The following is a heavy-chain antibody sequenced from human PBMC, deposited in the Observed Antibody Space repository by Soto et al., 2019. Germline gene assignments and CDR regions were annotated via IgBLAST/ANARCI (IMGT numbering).Heavy chain of an antibody. CDR2: ISYGGSNK. CDR1: GFTFSSYG. Sequence: GGSLRLSCAASGFTFSSYGMHWVRQAPGKGLEWVAVISYGGSNKYYADSVKGRFTISRDNSKNTLYLQMNSLRAEDTAVYYCAKDQHYYGSGSYSPPDYWGQGTLVTVSS. J-gene: IGHJ4*02. D-gene: IGHD3-10*01. V-gene: IGHV3-30*18. CDR3: AKDQHYYGSGSYSPPDY.